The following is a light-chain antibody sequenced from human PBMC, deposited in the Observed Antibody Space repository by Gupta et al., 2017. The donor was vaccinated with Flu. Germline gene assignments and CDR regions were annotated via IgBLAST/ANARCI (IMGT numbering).Light chain of an antibody. J-gene: IGLJ3*02. CDR3: HSYDTGRSGPWV. CDR1: RSNLGAGYD. CDR2: END. V-gene: IGLV1-40*01. Sequence: QSALTQPPSVTGAPGQRITIYCTGSRSNLGAGYDVHWYQQPPGSAPRLLIYENDNRPSAVSARFSASKSCTSASLAITGLHPVDEADYCCHSYDTGRSGPWVFGGGTRLTV.